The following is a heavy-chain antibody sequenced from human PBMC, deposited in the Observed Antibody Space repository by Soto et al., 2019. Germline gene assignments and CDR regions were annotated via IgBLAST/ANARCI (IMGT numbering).Heavy chain of an antibody. V-gene: IGHV4-31*03. CDR2: IYYSGST. CDR3: ARAGGYDSGGFAFNI. D-gene: IGHD3-22*01. Sequence: PXETLSLTCTVSGGSINRGFYYWNWIRQHPGKVLEWIVYIYYSGSTFYNPSLKSRVTISADTTKNQFSLNLTSVTAADTAVYYCARAGGYDSGGFAFNIWGQGTRVTVSS. CDR1: GGSINRGFYY. J-gene: IGHJ3*02.